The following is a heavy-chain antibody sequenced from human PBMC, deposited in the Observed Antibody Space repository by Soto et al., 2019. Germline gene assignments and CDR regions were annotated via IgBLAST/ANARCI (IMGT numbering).Heavy chain of an antibody. CDR3: ARAGTTGTTATRMIGGH. D-gene: IGHD1-1*01. CDR2: IWYDGSNK. CDR1: GFTFSTYG. Sequence: QVQLVESGGGVVQPGRSLRLSCAASGFTFSTYGMHWVRQAPGKGLEWVAVIWYDGSNKYYAGSVKGRFTISRDNSKNTLYLQMDSLRVEYTAVYYCARAGTTGTTATRMIGGHWGQGTLVTVSS. V-gene: IGHV3-33*01. J-gene: IGHJ4*02.